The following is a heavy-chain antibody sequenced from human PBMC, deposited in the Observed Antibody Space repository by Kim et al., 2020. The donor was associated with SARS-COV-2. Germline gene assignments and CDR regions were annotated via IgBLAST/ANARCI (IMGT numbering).Heavy chain of an antibody. Sequence: SSTTYADYVKGRFTISRDNAKNTVYLQMNSLRAEDTAVYYCGRDRRYGLDVWGQGTTVTISS. J-gene: IGHJ6*02. CDR2: SST. CDR3: GRDRRYGLDV. V-gene: IGHV3-74*01.